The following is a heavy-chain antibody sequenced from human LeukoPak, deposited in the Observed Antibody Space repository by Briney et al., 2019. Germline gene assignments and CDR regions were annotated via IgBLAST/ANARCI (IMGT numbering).Heavy chain of an antibody. CDR3: ASGSASSGYPRDY. CDR2: ISSSGGNT. V-gene: IGHV3-23*01. D-gene: IGHD3-22*01. J-gene: IGHJ4*02. Sequence: GGSLRLSCAAAGFTFTTYGMSWVRQAPGKGLEWVSGISSSGGNTYYADSVKGRFTISRDNSKSTLYLQMNSLRVEDTAVYYCASGSASSGYPRDYWGQGTLVTVSS. CDR1: GFTFTTYG.